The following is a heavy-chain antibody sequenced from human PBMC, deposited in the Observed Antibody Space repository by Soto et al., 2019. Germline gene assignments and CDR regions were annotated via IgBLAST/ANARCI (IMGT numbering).Heavy chain of an antibody. CDR2: ISAHNGNT. D-gene: IGHD3-10*01. V-gene: IGHV1-18*01. Sequence: ASVKVSCKASGYTFTSYGISWVRQAPGQGLEWMGWISAHNGNTNYAQKLQGRVTMTTDTSTSTAYMALRSLRSDDTAVYYCARYGVYGSGDDAFDIWGQGTMVTVSS. CDR1: GYTFTSYG. J-gene: IGHJ3*02. CDR3: ARYGVYGSGDDAFDI.